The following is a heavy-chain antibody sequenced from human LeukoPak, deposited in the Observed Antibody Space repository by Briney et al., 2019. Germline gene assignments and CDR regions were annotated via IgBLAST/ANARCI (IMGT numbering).Heavy chain of an antibody. Sequence: PGGSLRLSCAASGFTVSSNYMSWVRQAPGKGLEWVSVIYSGGSTYYADSVKGRFTISRDSSKNTLYLQMNSLRAEDTAVYYCARGKVLRFMWGMDVWGQGTTVTVSS. D-gene: IGHD3-3*01. CDR2: IYSGGST. CDR3: ARGKVLRFMWGMDV. J-gene: IGHJ6*02. V-gene: IGHV3-66*02. CDR1: GFTVSSNY.